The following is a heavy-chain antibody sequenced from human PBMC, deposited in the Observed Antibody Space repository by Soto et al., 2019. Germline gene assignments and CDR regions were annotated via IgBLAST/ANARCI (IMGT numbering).Heavy chain of an antibody. CDR1: GGSFSGYY. V-gene: IGHV4-34*01. J-gene: IGHJ4*02. Sequence: LSLTCAVYGGSFSGYYWSWIRQPPGKGLEWIGEINHSGSTNYNPSLKSRVTISVDTSKNQFSLKLSSLTAADTAVYYCARGRRIFGVVIKGSYYFDYWGQGTLVTVSS. CDR2: INHSGST. CDR3: ARGRRIFGVVIKGSYYFDY. D-gene: IGHD3-3*01.